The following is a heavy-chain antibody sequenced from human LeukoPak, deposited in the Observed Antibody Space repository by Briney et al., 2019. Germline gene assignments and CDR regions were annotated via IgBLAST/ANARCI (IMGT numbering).Heavy chain of an antibody. CDR3: ARVRWQYRLLAFDY. CDR1: GGSISSYY. CDR2: IYYSGST. V-gene: IGHV4-59*01. Sequence: SETLSLTCTVSGGSISSYYWSWIRQPPGKGLEWIGYIYYSGSTNYNPSLKSRVTISVDTSKNQFSLKLSSVTAADTAVYYCARVRWQYRLLAFDYWGQGTLVTVSS. D-gene: IGHD2-2*01. J-gene: IGHJ4*02.